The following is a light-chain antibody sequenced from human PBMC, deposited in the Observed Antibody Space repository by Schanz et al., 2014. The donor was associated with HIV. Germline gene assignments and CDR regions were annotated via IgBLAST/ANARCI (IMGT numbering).Light chain of an antibody. CDR3: QQRNEWPRT. CDR1: QSVNSN. V-gene: IGKV3-11*01. CDR2: LAS. Sequence: EIVLTQSLDTLSLSPGERATLSCRASQSVNSNLAWYQRKPGQAPRLLIYLASTRATGIPGRFSGSGSGTEFTFTISSLQPEDFAVYYCQQRNEWPRTFGQGTKVEIK. J-gene: IGKJ1*01.